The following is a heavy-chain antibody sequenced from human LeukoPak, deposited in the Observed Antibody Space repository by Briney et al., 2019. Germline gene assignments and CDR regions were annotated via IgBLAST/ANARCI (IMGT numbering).Heavy chain of an antibody. CDR1: GFTFSSYG. D-gene: IGHD3-22*01. V-gene: IGHV3-33*01. CDR2: IWYDGSNK. Sequence: GGSLRLSCAASGFTFSSYGMHWVRQAPGKGLEWVAVIWYDGSNKYYADSVKGRFTISRDNSKNTLYLQMNSLRAEDTAVYYCASSTAYYYDSSGYYYTPFDIWGQGTMVTVSS. CDR3: ASSTAYYYDSSGYYYTPFDI. J-gene: IGHJ3*02.